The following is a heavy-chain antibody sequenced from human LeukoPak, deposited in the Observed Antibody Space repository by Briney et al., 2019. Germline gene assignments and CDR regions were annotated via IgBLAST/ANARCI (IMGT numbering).Heavy chain of an antibody. Sequence: SVKVSCKASGGTFSSYAISWVRQAPGQGLEWMGGIIPIFGTANYAQKFQGRVTITADESTSTAYMELSSLRSEDTAVYYCAADPGLVVGARDFDYWGQGTLVTVSS. CDR3: AADPGLVVGARDFDY. V-gene: IGHV1-69*13. CDR1: GGTFSSYA. CDR2: IIPIFGTA. D-gene: IGHD1-26*01. J-gene: IGHJ4*02.